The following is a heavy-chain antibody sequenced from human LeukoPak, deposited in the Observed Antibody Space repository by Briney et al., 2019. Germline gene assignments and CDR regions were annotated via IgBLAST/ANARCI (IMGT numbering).Heavy chain of an antibody. J-gene: IGHJ4*02. D-gene: IGHD6-19*01. CDR2: IYYSGST. V-gene: IGHV4-39*01. CDR1: GGSISSSSYY. Sequence: SETLSLTCSVSGGSISSSSYYWGWIRQPPGKGLEWIGSIYYSGSTYYNPSLKSRVTISVDTSKNQFSLKLSSVTAADTAVYYCARHLVAGLYYFDYWGQGTLVTVSS. CDR3: ARHLVAGLYYFDY.